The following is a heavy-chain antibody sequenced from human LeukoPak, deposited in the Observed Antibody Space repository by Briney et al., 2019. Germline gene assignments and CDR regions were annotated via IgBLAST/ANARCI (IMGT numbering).Heavy chain of an antibody. Sequence: GGSLRLSCAASGFTFSDYYMSWIRQAPGKGLEWVSYISSSGSTIYYADSVKGRFTISRDNAKNSLYLQMNSLRAEDTAVYYCSRELVVVAATDYWGQGTLVTVSS. V-gene: IGHV3-11*04. CDR1: GFTFSDYY. CDR2: ISSSGSTI. D-gene: IGHD2-15*01. CDR3: SRELVVVAATDY. J-gene: IGHJ4*02.